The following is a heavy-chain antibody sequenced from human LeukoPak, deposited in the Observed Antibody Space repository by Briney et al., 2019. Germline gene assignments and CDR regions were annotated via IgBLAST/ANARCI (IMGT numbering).Heavy chain of an antibody. D-gene: IGHD1-1*01. V-gene: IGHV3-21*01. CDR3: ARDNDALRPFDY. Sequence: GGSLRLSCAASGFTFSSYSINWVRQAPGKGLEWVSSISSSSSYIYYADSVKGRFTISRDIAKNSLYLQMNSLRAEDTAVYYCARDNDALRPFDYWGQGTLVTVSS. CDR2: ISSSSSYI. J-gene: IGHJ4*02. CDR1: GFTFSSYS.